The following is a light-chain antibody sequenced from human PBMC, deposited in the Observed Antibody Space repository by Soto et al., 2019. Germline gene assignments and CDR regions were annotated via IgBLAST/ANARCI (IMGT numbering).Light chain of an antibody. Sequence: ESVLTQSPGTLSVAPGERATFCGSAIQSGSINYLAWYQQKPGQAPRLLIYGAFKRATGIPDRFSGSGSGTDFTLPLSRMAPEDFAVYCCPPYGSSPRTFGQGTKVDIK. CDR3: PPYGSSPRT. V-gene: IGKV3-20*01. CDR1: QSGSINY. J-gene: IGKJ1*01. CDR2: GAF.